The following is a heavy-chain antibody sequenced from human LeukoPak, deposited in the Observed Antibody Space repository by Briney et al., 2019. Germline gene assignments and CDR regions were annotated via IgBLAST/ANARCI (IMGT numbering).Heavy chain of an antibody. V-gene: IGHV1-2*02. J-gene: IGHJ5*02. CDR1: GYTFTGYC. D-gene: IGHD6-13*01. CDR3: AREGPTGIAATATRVNWFDP. CDR2: INPNSGGT. Sequence: GASVKVSCKASGYTFTGYCMHWVRQAPGQGLEWMGWINPNSGGTNYAQKFQGSVTMTRDTSITTAYMELSRLRSDDTAVYFCAREGPTGIAATATRVNWFDPWGQGTLVTVSS.